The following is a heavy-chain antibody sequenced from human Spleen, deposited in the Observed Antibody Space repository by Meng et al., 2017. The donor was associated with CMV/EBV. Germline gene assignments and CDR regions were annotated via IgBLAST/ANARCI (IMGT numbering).Heavy chain of an antibody. V-gene: IGHV1-3*01. Sequence: KTSRYTFTDYSMHWVRQAHGQSLEWMGWIHAGNGDTKYSQKFQGRVTITWDTSASTVYMELNSLTSEDTAVYYCARDGWQQTFYFDYWGQGALVTVSS. J-gene: IGHJ4*02. CDR3: ARDGWQQTFYFDY. CDR1: RYTFTDYS. CDR2: IHAGNGDT. D-gene: IGHD6-13*01.